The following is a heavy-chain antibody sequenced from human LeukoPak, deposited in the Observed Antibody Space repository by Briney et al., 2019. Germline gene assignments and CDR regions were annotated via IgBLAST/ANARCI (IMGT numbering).Heavy chain of an antibody. J-gene: IGHJ4*02. Sequence: ASVKVSCKASGYTFTGYHMHWVRQAPGQGLEWMGWINPNSGGTNYARKFQGRVTMTRDTSISTAYMELSRLRSDDTAVYYCAREGGEDGYNWHYFDYWGQGTLVTVSS. CDR1: GYTFTGYH. CDR2: INPNSGGT. D-gene: IGHD5-24*01. V-gene: IGHV1-2*02. CDR3: AREGGEDGYNWHYFDY.